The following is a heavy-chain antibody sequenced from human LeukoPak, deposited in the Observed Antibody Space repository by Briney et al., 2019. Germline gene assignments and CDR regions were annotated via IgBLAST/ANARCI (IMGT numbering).Heavy chain of an antibody. J-gene: IGHJ2*01. CDR3: ARGQTQTGEPGRWYFDL. D-gene: IGHD7-27*01. Sequence: ASVKVSCKASGYTFTGYYIHWVRQAPGQGLEWMGWINPNSGATNYAQKIQGRVTMTRDTSISTADMELTRLTSDDTAVYFCARGQTQTGEPGRWYFDLWGRGTLVTVSS. V-gene: IGHV1-2*02. CDR2: INPNSGAT. CDR1: GYTFTGYY.